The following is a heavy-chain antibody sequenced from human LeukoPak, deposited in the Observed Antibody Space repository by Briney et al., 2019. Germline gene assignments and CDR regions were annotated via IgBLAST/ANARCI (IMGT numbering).Heavy chain of an antibody. J-gene: IGHJ4*02. Sequence: SETLSLTCAVHGGSFSGYYWSWIRQPPGKGLEWIGEINHSGSTNYNPFLKSRVTISVDTSKNQFSLKLSSVTAADTAVYYCARGERLLWFGESTSSIWGQGTLVTVSS. CDR3: ARGERLLWFGESTSSI. CDR1: GGSFSGYY. CDR2: INHSGST. V-gene: IGHV4-34*01. D-gene: IGHD3-10*01.